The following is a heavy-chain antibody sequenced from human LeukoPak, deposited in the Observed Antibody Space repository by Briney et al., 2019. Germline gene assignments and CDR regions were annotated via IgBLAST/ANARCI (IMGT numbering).Heavy chain of an antibody. CDR2: ISGGGSSS. J-gene: IGHJ4*02. D-gene: IGHD5-12*01. Sequence: GGSLRLSCATSGFTFSSYAMTWVRQPPGKGLEWVSGISGGGSSSRYADSVKGRFTISRDNSRNTLFLQMNSLRAEDTALYYCAKRMATSRYYFDYWGQGTLVTVSS. CDR1: GFTFSSYA. CDR3: AKRMATSRYYFDY. V-gene: IGHV3-23*01.